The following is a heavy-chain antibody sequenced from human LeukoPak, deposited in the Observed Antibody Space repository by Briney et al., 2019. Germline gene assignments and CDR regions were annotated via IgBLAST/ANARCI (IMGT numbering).Heavy chain of an antibody. J-gene: IGHJ6*03. CDR1: GGSFSGYY. V-gene: IGHV4-34*01. D-gene: IGHD3-3*01. Sequence: SQTLSLTYAVYGGSFSGYYWSWIRQPPGKGLEWIGEINHSGSTNYNPSLKSRGTISVGTFKNQFFLKLSSVTAADTAVYYCARGVPTYDFWSGYQLNSYYYMDVWGKGTTVTVSS. CDR2: INHSGST. CDR3: ARGVPTYDFWSGYQLNSYYYMDV.